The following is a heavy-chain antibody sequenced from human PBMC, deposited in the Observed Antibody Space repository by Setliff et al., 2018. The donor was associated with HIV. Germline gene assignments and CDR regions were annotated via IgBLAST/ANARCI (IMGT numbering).Heavy chain of an antibody. J-gene: IGHJ3*02. D-gene: IGHD3-22*01. Sequence: GGSLRLSCAASGFTVSSNYMSWVRQAPGKGLEWVSVIYIGGSTFYTDSVKGRFTISRDNSKNTLYVQMNSLRPEDTAVYYCTREPTYYYESSGPHDAFDIWGQGTMVTVSS. CDR1: GFTVSSNY. CDR2: IYIGGST. V-gene: IGHV3-53*05. CDR3: TREPTYYYESSGPHDAFDI.